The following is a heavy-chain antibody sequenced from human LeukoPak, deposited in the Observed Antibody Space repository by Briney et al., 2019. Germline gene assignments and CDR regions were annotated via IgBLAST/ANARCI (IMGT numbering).Heavy chain of an antibody. D-gene: IGHD3-10*01. V-gene: IGHV1-2*02. CDR3: AREYYYGSGSVDY. CDR2: INPNSGGT. Sequence: ASVKVSCKASGYTFTGYYMHWVRQAPGQGLEWMGWINPNSGGTNYAQKFQGRVTMTRDTSISTAYMELSRLRSDDTAVYYCAREYYYGSGSVDYWGQGTLVTVSS. J-gene: IGHJ4*02. CDR1: GYTFTGYY.